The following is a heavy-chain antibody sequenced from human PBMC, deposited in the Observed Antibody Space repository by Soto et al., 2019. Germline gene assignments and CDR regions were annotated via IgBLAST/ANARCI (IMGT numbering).Heavy chain of an antibody. CDR1: GYTFTSYG. CDR2: ISAYNGNT. D-gene: IGHD3-22*01. Sequence: QVQLVQSGAEVKKPGASVKVSCKASGYTFTSYGISWVRQAPGQGLEWMGWISAYNGNTNYAQKLQGRVTMTTDTSTRTAYMELRSLRSDDTAVYYCARDHDTMIVVVTCFDYWGQGTLVTVSS. V-gene: IGHV1-18*01. CDR3: ARDHDTMIVVVTCFDY. J-gene: IGHJ4*02.